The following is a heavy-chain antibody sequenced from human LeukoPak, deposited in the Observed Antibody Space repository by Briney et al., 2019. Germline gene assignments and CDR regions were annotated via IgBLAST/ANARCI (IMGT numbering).Heavy chain of an antibody. Sequence: GGSLRLSCAASGFTFSSYSMNWVRQAPGKGLEWVAVIWYDGSNKYYADSVKGRFTISRDNSKNTLYLQMNSLRAEDTAVYYCARSTCGGDCYVDYWGQGTLVTVSS. D-gene: IGHD2-21*02. CDR3: ARSTCGGDCYVDY. V-gene: IGHV3-33*08. CDR1: GFTFSSYS. CDR2: IWYDGSNK. J-gene: IGHJ4*02.